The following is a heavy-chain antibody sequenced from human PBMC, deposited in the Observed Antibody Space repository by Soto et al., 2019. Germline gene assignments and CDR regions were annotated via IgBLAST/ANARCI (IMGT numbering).Heavy chain of an antibody. CDR1: GYSFTSYW. CDR3: ARQRRYFDWLLPNDAFDI. CDR2: IYPGDSDT. D-gene: IGHD3-9*01. V-gene: IGHV5-51*01. J-gene: IGHJ3*02. Sequence: PGESLKISCKTSGYSFTSYWIGWVRQMPGKGLEWMGIIYPGDSDTRYSPSFQGQVTISADKSISTAYLQWSSLKASDTAMYYCARQRRYFDWLLPNDAFDIWGQGTVVTVSS.